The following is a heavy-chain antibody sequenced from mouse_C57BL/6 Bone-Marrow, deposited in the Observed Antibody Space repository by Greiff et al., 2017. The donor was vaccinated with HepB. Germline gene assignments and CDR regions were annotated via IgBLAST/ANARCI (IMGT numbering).Heavy chain of an antibody. D-gene: IGHD1-1*02. Sequence: VQLKESGPGLVKPSQSLSLTCSVTGYSITSGYYWNWIRQFPGNKLEWMGYISYDGSNNYNPSLKNRISITRDTSKNQFFLKLNSVTTEDTATYYCARGTIRFAYWGQGTLVTVSA. V-gene: IGHV3-6*01. J-gene: IGHJ3*01. CDR2: ISYDGSN. CDR1: GYSITSGYY. CDR3: ARGTIRFAY.